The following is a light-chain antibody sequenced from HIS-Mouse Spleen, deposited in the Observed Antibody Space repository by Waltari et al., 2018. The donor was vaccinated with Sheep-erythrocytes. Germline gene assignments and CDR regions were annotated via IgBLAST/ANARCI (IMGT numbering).Light chain of an antibody. CDR3: QAWDSSTVV. CDR1: KLGDKY. Sequence: SYELTQPPSVSVSPGQTASITCSGDKLGDKYACWYQQEPGHSPVLVIYQDSKRPSGIPERFSGSNSWNTATLTISGTQAMDEADYYCQAWDSSTVVFGGGTKLTVL. CDR2: QDS. J-gene: IGLJ2*01. V-gene: IGLV3-1*01.